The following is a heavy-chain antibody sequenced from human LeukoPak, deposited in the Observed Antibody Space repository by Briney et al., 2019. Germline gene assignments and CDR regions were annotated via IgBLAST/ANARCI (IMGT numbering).Heavy chain of an antibody. CDR1: GFTVSSNY. Sequence: PGGSLRLSCAASGFTVSSNYMSWVRQAPGKGLEWVSVIYSGGSTYYADSVKGRFTISRDNSKNTLYLQMNSLRAEDTAVYYCAREEDYGDYFYWGQGTLVTVSS. CDR3: AREEDYGDYFY. V-gene: IGHV3-53*01. J-gene: IGHJ4*02. D-gene: IGHD4-17*01. CDR2: IYSGGST.